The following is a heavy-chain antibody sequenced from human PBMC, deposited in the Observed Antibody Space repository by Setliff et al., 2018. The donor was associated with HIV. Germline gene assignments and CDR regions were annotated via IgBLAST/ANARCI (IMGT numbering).Heavy chain of an antibody. J-gene: IGHJ4*02. CDR2: ISHTGST. D-gene: IGHD2-2*02. V-gene: IGHV4-34*01. CDR1: GGSFSAYY. CDR3: ARDKRYRFPFDS. Sequence: SETLSLTCAVYGGSFSAYYWSWIRQSPEMGLERIAEISHTGSTKYNPSLGSRVTISLATSKNQFSLSLRSLSAADTAVYYCARDKRYRFPFDSWGQGTLVTVSS.